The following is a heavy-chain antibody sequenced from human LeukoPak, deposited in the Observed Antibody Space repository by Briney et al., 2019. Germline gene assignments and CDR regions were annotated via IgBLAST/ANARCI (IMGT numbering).Heavy chain of an antibody. Sequence: ASVKVSCKASGYTFTGYYMHWVRQAPGQGLEWMGWISAYNGNTNYAQKLQGRVTMTTDTSTSTAYMELSSLRSEDTAVYYCASSRGYYDSMGWFDPWGQGTLVTVSS. V-gene: IGHV1-18*04. D-gene: IGHD3-22*01. CDR2: ISAYNGNT. J-gene: IGHJ5*02. CDR3: ASSRGYYDSMGWFDP. CDR1: GYTFTGYY.